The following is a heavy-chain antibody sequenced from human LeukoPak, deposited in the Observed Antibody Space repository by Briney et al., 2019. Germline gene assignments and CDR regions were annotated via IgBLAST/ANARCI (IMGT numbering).Heavy chain of an antibody. V-gene: IGHV4-31*01. Sequence: SETLSLTCTVSGGSISSGGYYWRWIRQHPGKGLEWIGYIYYSGSTYYNPSLKSQVTISVDTSKNQFSLKLSSVTAADTAVYYCARGRYWSGGSCYSEVDYWGQGTLVTVSS. CDR2: IYYSGST. CDR3: ARGRYWSGGSCYSEVDY. CDR1: GGSISSGGYY. D-gene: IGHD2-15*01. J-gene: IGHJ4*02.